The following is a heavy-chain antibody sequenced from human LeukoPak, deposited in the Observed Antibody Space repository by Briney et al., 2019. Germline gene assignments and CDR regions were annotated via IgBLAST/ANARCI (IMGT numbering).Heavy chain of an antibody. J-gene: IGHJ6*02. CDR3: ARYGDYLYYYGMDV. D-gene: IGHD4-17*01. CDR1: GGSISSSSYY. V-gene: IGHV4-39*01. Sequence: SETLSLTCTVSGGSISSSSYYWGWIRQPPGKGLEWIGSIYYSGSTYYNPSLKSRVTISVDTSKNQFSLKLSSVTAVDTAVYYCARYGDYLYYYGMDVWGQGTTVTVSS. CDR2: IYYSGST.